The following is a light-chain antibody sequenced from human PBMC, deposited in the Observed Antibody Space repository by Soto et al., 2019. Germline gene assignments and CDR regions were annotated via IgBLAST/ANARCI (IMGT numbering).Light chain of an antibody. CDR2: GAS. CDR1: QSVSNKY. Sequence: EIVLTQSPGTLSLSPGQRATLSCRASQSVSNKYLAWYQQKPGQAPRLLIYGASNRATGIPDRFSGSGSGTDFTLTSSILEPEDFAVYYCQQYGSSGTFGQGTKVDIK. CDR3: QQYGSSGT. J-gene: IGKJ1*01. V-gene: IGKV3-20*01.